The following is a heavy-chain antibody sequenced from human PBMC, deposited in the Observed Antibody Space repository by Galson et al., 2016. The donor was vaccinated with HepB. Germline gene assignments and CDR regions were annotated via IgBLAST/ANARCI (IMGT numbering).Heavy chain of an antibody. Sequence: SLRLSCAASEFTFSSYGMYWVRQAPGKGLEWVAVISFDGNNKYYADSVKGRFTISRDNSKNMFYLQMNSLRPEDTAVYYCAKGGLEMAWDWGQGTLVTVSS. CDR1: EFTFSSYG. D-gene: IGHD5-24*01. CDR3: AKGGLEMAWD. J-gene: IGHJ4*02. CDR2: ISFDGNNK. V-gene: IGHV3-30*18.